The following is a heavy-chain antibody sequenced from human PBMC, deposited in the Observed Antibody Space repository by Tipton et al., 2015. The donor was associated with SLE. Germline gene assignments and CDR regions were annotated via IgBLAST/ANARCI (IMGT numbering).Heavy chain of an antibody. D-gene: IGHD2-8*02. V-gene: IGHV3-30-3*01. J-gene: IGHJ4*02. Sequence: SLRLSCAASGFSFSSYAMHWVRQAPGKGLEWVAVISYDGSNKYYADSVKGRFTISRDNAKNSLYLQMNSLRDEDTAVYYCTRDWSHRFDYWGQGTLVTVSS. CDR1: GFSFSSYA. CDR3: TRDWSHRFDY. CDR2: ISYDGSNK.